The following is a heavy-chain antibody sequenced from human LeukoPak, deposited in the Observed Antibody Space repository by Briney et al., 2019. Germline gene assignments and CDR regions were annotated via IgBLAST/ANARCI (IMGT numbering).Heavy chain of an antibody. CDR3: ARGSTYYYDSSGYQPFDY. V-gene: IGHV1-69*13. Sequence: GASVKVSCKASGGTFSSYAISWVRQAPGQGLEWMGGIIPIFGTANYAQKFQGRVTITADESTSTAYMELSSLRSEDTAVYYCARGSTYYYDSSGYQPFDYWGQGTLVTVSS. J-gene: IGHJ4*02. CDR2: IIPIFGTA. CDR1: GGTFSSYA. D-gene: IGHD3-22*01.